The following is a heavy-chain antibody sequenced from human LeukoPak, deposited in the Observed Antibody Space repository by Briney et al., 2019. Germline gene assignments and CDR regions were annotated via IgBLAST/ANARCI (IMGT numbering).Heavy chain of an antibody. CDR1: GYTFTSYD. D-gene: IGHD2-15*01. V-gene: IGHV1-8*01. J-gene: IGHJ4*02. CDR3: ARGAPGSYCSGGSCPYFDY. CDR2: MNPNSGNT. Sequence: ASVKVSCKASGYTFTSYDINWVRQATGQGLEWMGWMNPNSGNTGYAQKFQGRVTMTRNTSISTAYMELSSLGSEDTAVYYCARGAPGSYCSGGSCPYFDYWGQGTLVAVPS.